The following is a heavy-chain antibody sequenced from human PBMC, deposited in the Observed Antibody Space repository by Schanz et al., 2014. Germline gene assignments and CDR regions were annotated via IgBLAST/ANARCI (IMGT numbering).Heavy chain of an antibody. D-gene: IGHD6-6*01. CDR3: GRGFSRSYIDF. CDR1: GYTFTTYY. V-gene: IGHV1-46*03. J-gene: IGHJ4*02. Sequence: QVQLLQSGAEVKKPGASMKVSCKASGYTFTTYYMLWVRQAPGQGLEWMGIINPSGGSTRYGQKFQGRIPVTTDTSTSTLYLESSSLRSDDPAVYYCGRGFSRSYIDFWGQGTLITVSS. CDR2: INPSGGST.